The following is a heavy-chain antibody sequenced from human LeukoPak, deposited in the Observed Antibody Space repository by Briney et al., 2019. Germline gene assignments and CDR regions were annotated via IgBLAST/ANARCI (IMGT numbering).Heavy chain of an antibody. D-gene: IGHD3-10*01. CDR3: AKDRGGFSYYYSGMDV. J-gene: IGHJ6*02. CDR1: GFTFSSYG. V-gene: IGHV3-30*18. CDR2: ISYDESNK. Sequence: GGSLRLSCAASGFTFSSYGMHWVRQAPGKGLEWVAVISYDESNKYYADSVKGRFTISRDNSKNTLYLQMNSMNSLRAEDTAVYYCAKDRGGFSYYYSGMDVWGQGTTVT.